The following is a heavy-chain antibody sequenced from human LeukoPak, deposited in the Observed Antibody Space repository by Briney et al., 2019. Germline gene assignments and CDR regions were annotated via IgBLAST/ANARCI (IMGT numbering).Heavy chain of an antibody. Sequence: ASVKVSCKASGYTFTSYYMHWVRQAPGQGLEWMGIINPSGGGTSYAQKFQGRVTMTRDTSTSTVYMELSSLRSEDTAVYYCARADPSGWYYYWGQGTLVTVSS. CDR1: GYTFTSYY. D-gene: IGHD6-19*01. V-gene: IGHV1-46*01. J-gene: IGHJ4*02. CDR2: INPSGGGT. CDR3: ARADPSGWYYY.